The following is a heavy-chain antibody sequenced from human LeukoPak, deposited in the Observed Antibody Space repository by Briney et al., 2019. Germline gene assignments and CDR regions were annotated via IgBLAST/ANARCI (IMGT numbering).Heavy chain of an antibody. Sequence: GGSLRLSCAASGFTFDDYGMSWVRQAPGKGLEWVSGINWNGGSTGYADSVKGRFTISRDNAKKSLYLQMNSLRAEDTALYYCAKDIRDEMATIPIDYWGQGTLVTVSS. J-gene: IGHJ4*02. CDR3: AKDIRDEMATIPIDY. CDR1: GFTFDDYG. D-gene: IGHD5-24*01. CDR2: INWNGGST. V-gene: IGHV3-20*04.